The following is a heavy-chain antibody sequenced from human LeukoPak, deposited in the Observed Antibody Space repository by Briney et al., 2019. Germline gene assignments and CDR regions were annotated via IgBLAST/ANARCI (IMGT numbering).Heavy chain of an antibody. CDR3: ILPFGGMGAFGT. D-gene: IGHD3-16*01. Sequence: PGGSLRLSCAASGFTFSYAWMNWVRQAPGKGLEWVGRIKTKTDGGTSDYAAPVKGRFTISRDDSENTLYLRMNSLKTEDTAVHYCILPFGGMGAFGTWGQGTMVTVSS. V-gene: IGHV3-15*01. J-gene: IGHJ3*02. CDR1: GFTFSYAW. CDR2: IKTKTDGGTS.